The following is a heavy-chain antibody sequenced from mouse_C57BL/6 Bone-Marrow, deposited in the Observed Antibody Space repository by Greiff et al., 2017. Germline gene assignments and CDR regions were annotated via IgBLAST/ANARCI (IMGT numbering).Heavy chain of an antibody. Sequence: VPLQQPGAELVKPGASVQLSCKASGYTFTSYWMHWVKPSPGRGLACIGRIAPNSGGTKYNEKFQSKATLTVDKPSSTAYMQLSSLTSADSAVYYCAKLGREWFAYWGQGTLVTVSA. CDR1: GYTFTSYW. CDR2: IAPNSGGT. CDR3: AKLGREWFAY. J-gene: IGHJ3*01. V-gene: IGHV1-62-3*01. D-gene: IGHD4-1*01.